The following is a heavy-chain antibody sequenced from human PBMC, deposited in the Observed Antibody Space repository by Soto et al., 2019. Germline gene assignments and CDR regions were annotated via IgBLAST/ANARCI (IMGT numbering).Heavy chain of an antibody. V-gene: IGHV4-31*03. D-gene: IGHD3-10*01. Sequence: QVQLQESGPGLVKPSQTLSLTCTVSGGSISRGGYYWSWIRQHPGKGLEWIGYIYYSGSTYYNPSLKSRVTISVDTSKNQFSLKLSSVTAADTAVYYCARAFYGSGRDYYYMDVWGKGTTVTVSS. CDR2: IYYSGST. J-gene: IGHJ6*03. CDR3: ARAFYGSGRDYYYMDV. CDR1: GGSISRGGYY.